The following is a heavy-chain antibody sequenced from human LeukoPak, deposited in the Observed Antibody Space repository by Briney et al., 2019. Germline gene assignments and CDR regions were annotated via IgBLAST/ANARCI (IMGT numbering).Heavy chain of an antibody. CDR1: GFTFDNND. V-gene: IGHV3-13*01. D-gene: IGHD1-14*01. J-gene: IGHJ4*02. CDR2: IGSAGYT. Sequence: GGSLRLSCEVSGFTFDNNDMHWVRQTTGKGLEWVSAIGSAGYTYYADSVRGRFTITRDNAKQSLYLQMNSLRVEDTAVYHCVRQPDSERYGFDYWGRGTQVTVSS. CDR3: VRQPDSERYGFDY.